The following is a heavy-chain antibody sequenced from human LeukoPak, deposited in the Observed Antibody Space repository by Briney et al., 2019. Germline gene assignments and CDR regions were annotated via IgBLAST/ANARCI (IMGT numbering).Heavy chain of an antibody. CDR2: INHSGST. Sequence: PSETLSLTCAVYSGSFSGYYWSWIRQPPGKGLEWIGEINHSGSTNYNPSLKSRVTISVDTSKNQFSLKLSSVTAADTAVYYCARGVQRPTVTPYPYYFDYWGQGTLVTVSS. CDR3: ARGVQRPTVTPYPYYFDY. D-gene: IGHD4-17*01. CDR1: SGSFSGYY. V-gene: IGHV4-34*01. J-gene: IGHJ4*02.